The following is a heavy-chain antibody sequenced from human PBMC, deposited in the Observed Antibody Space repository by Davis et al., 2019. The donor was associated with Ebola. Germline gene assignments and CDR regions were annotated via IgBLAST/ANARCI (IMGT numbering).Heavy chain of an antibody. V-gene: IGHV3-33*08. Sequence: GSLRLSCAASGFTFSSYGMHWVRQAPGKGLEWVAVIWYDGSNKYYADSVKGRFTISRDNSKNTLYLQMNGLRAEDTAVYYCARDQSNYDILTYGMDVWGQGTTVTVSS. CDR1: GFTFSSYG. CDR3: ARDQSNYDILTYGMDV. D-gene: IGHD3-9*01. J-gene: IGHJ6*02. CDR2: IWYDGSNK.